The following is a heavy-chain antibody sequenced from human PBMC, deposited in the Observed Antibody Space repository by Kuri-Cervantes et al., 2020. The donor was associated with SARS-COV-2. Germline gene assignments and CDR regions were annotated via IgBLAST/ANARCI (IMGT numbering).Heavy chain of an antibody. J-gene: IGHJ3*02. CDR1: GFTFSSYG. CDR2: IWYDGSNK. V-gene: IGHV3-33*06. Sequence: GESLKISCAASGFTFSSYGMHWVRQAPGKRLEWVAVIWYDGSNKYYADSVKGRFTISRGNSKNTLYLQMNSLRAEDTAVYYCAKAPLGAFDIWGQGTMVTVSS. D-gene: IGHD7-27*01. CDR3: AKAPLGAFDI.